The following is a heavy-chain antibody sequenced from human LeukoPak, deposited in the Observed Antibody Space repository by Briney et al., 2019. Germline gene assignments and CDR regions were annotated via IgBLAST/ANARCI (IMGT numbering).Heavy chain of an antibody. CDR2: IVVGSGNT. CDR1: GFTFSRSA. J-gene: IGHJ4*02. CDR3: ARALLWFGEPSHIDY. D-gene: IGHD3-10*01. Sequence: ASVKVSCKASGFTFSRSAMQWVRQARGQRLEWIGWIVVGSGNTNYAQKFQERVTITRDMSTSTAYMELRSLRSDDTAVYYCARALLWFGEPSHIDYWGQGTLVTASS. V-gene: IGHV1-58*02.